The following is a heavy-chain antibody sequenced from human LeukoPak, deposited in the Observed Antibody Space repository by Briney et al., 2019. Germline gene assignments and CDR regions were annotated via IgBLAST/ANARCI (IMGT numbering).Heavy chain of an antibody. Sequence: GGSLRLSCAASGFTFSSYSMNWVRQAPGKGLEGVSFISSSGTTYYADSVKGRFTISRDNAKSSVYLQLNSLRGEDTAVYYCARGSMIIVADWYFDLWGRGTLVTVSS. CDR1: GFTFSSYS. D-gene: IGHD3-22*01. CDR2: ISSSGTT. V-gene: IGHV3-48*01. J-gene: IGHJ2*01. CDR3: ARGSMIIVADWYFDL.